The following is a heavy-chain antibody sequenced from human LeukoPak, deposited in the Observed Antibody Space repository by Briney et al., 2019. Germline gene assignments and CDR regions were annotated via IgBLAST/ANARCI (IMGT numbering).Heavy chain of an antibody. Sequence: GRSLRLSCAASGFTFSSYAMPWVRQAPGKGLEWVAVLSYDGSNKYYADSVKGRFTISRDNSKNTLYLQMNSLRAEDTAVYYCARCFQWLAYFDYWGQGTLVTVSS. V-gene: IGHV3-30-3*01. CDR2: LSYDGSNK. CDR1: GFTFSSYA. CDR3: ARCFQWLAYFDY. D-gene: IGHD6-19*01. J-gene: IGHJ4*02.